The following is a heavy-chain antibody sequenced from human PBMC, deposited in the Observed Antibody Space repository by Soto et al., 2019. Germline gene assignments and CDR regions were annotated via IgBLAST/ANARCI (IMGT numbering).Heavy chain of an antibody. CDR1: GFTFSSYA. J-gene: IGHJ4*02. CDR3: ANTRGGYSDYEN. V-gene: IGHV3-23*01. D-gene: IGHD5-12*01. Sequence: VKLLESGGGLVQPGGSLRVACAASGFTFSSYAMSWVRQAPGKGLEWVSSVSDTGGRTYYADSVKGRFTISRDNSKTTLYLQMNSLRAEDTAVYFCANTRGGYSDYENWGQGTLVTVSS. CDR2: VSDTGGRT.